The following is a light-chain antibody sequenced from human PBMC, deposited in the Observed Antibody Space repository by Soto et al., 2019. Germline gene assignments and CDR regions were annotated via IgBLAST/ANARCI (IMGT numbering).Light chain of an antibody. CDR2: DVS. CDR3: SSSTSSSTRV. Sequence: QSALTQPASVSGSPGQSLTISCTGTSSDVGGYNYVSWYQQHPGKAPKLMIYDVSNRPSGGSNRFSGSKSGNTASLTIDGLQAEYEAYYYCSSSTSSSTRVFGTWTKVTVL. J-gene: IGLJ1*01. CDR1: SSDVGGYNY. V-gene: IGLV2-14*01.